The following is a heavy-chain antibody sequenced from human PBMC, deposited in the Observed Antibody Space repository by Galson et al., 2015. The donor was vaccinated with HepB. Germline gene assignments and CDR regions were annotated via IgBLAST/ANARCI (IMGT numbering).Heavy chain of an antibody. CDR1: GDSVSSDSAA. D-gene: IGHD3-22*01. CDR2: TYYRSKWYN. Sequence: CAISGDSVSSDSAARNWIRQSPSRGLEWLGRTYYRSKWYNDYAVSVKSRITINPDTSKNQFSLQLNSVTPEDTAVYYCARGRRITMIVFWAFDIWGQGTMVTVSS. J-gene: IGHJ3*02. CDR3: ARGRRITMIVFWAFDI. V-gene: IGHV6-1*01.